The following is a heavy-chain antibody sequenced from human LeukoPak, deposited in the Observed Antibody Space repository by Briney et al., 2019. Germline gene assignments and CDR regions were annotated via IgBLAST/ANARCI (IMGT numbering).Heavy chain of an antibody. CDR3: ARAGITMIVS. V-gene: IGHV4-61*02. Sequence: SETLSLTCTVSGYSISSGYYWSWIRQPAGKGLEWIGRIYTSGSTNYNPSLKSRVTISVDTSKNQFSLKLSSVTAADTAVYYCARAGITMIVSWGQGTLVTVSS. CDR2: IYTSGST. CDR1: GYSISSGYY. J-gene: IGHJ5*02. D-gene: IGHD3-22*01.